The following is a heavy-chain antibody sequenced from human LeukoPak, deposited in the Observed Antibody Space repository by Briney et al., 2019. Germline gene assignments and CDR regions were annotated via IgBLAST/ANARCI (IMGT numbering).Heavy chain of an antibody. J-gene: IGHJ4*02. CDR3: AKGVATIRRFDY. V-gene: IGHV3-11*01. CDR1: GFTFSDYY. CDR2: ISSSGSTI. D-gene: IGHD5-24*01. Sequence: GGSLRLSCAASGFTFSDYYMSWIRQAPGKGLEWVSYISSSGSTIYYADSVKGRFTISRDNSKNTLYLQMNSLRAEDTAVYYCAKGVATIRRFDYWGQGTLVTVSS.